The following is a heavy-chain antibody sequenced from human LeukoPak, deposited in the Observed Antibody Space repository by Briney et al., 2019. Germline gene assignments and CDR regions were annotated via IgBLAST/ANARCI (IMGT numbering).Heavy chain of an antibody. CDR1: GGTFSSYA. CDR3: ARVPKLYCSGGSCYWED. D-gene: IGHD2-15*01. CDR2: IIPIFGTA. Sequence: SVKVSCKASGGTFSSYAISWVRQAPGQGLEWMGGIIPIFGTANYAQKFQGRVTITADKSTSTAYMELSSLRSEDTAVYYCARVPKLYCSGGSCYWEDWGQGTLVTVSS. V-gene: IGHV1-69*06. J-gene: IGHJ4*02.